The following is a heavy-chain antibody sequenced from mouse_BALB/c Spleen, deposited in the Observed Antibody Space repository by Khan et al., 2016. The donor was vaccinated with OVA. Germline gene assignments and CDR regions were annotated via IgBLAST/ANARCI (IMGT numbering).Heavy chain of an antibody. CDR2: VSTGGSYT. J-gene: IGHJ3*01. V-gene: IGHV5-6*01. Sequence: EVELVESGGDLVKPGGSLKLSCAASGFTFSTYGMSWVRQAPDKRLEWVATVSTGGSYTYYPHSVKGRFTISRDNAKNTLYLQMSGLRSEDTAMVYCTRLAYYYDSEGFAYWGQGTLVTVSA. CDR1: GFTFSTYG. CDR3: TRLAYYYDSEGFAY. D-gene: IGHD1-1*01.